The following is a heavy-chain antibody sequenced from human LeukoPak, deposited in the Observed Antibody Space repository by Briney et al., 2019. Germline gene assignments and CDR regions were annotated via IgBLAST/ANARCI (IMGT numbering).Heavy chain of an antibody. J-gene: IGHJ4*02. CDR2: IYTTGTT. Sequence: SETLSLTCDVSGGSIRSYYWGGVRQPAGKGLEWIGRIYTTGTTNFNPSLKSRLTMSVDTSKNQFSLKLTSVTAADTAVYFCARQGYTASYYFLDFLSQGTLVTVSS. V-gene: IGHV4-4*07. CDR3: ARQGYTASYYFLDF. CDR1: GGSIRSYY. D-gene: IGHD1-26*01.